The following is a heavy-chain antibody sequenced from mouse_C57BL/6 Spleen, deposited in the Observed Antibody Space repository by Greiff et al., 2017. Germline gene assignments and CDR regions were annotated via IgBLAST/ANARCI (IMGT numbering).Heavy chain of an antibody. CDR2: IDPSDSET. CDR3: ARLGLDWYFDV. J-gene: IGHJ1*03. V-gene: IGHV1-52*01. D-gene: IGHD4-1*01. Sequence: PIQGLEWIGHIDPSDSETHYNQKFKDKATLTVDKSSSTAYMQLSSLTSEDSAVYYCARLGLDWYFDVWGTGTTVTVSS.